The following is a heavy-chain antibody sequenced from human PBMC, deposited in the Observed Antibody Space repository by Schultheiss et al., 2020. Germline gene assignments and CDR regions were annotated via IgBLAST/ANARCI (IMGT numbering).Heavy chain of an antibody. D-gene: IGHD3-10*01. J-gene: IGHJ5*02. CDR2: ISYDGSNK. Sequence: GGSLRLSCAASGFTFSSYGMHWVRQAPGKGLEWVAVISYDGSNKYYADSVKGRFTISRDNSKNTLYLQMNSLRAEDTAVYYCARSGFKRFDPWGQGTLVTVSS. CDR1: GFTFSSYG. CDR3: ARSGFKRFDP. V-gene: IGHV3-30*03.